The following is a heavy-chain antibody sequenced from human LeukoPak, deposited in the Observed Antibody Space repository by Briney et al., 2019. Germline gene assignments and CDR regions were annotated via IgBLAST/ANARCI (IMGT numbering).Heavy chain of an antibody. CDR3: AKEHARWGFFDY. CDR1: GFTFSSYA. V-gene: IGHV3-23*01. CDR2: ISSSGSST. Sequence: PGGSLRLSCAASGFTFSSYAMNWVRQAPGKGLEWVSAISSSGSSTYYADSVKGRFTISRDNSKNTLFVQMNSLRAEDTAIYYCAKEHARWGFFDYWGQGTPVTVSS. J-gene: IGHJ4*02. D-gene: IGHD7-27*01.